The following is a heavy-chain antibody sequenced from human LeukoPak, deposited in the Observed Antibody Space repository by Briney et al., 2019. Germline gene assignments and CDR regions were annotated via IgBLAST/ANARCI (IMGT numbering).Heavy chain of an antibody. V-gene: IGHV4-61*02. D-gene: IGHD3-22*01. J-gene: IGHJ3*02. CDR1: GDSISSGDYY. CDR3: ARGPYSYDSSGAFDI. CDR2: ISSSGST. Sequence: SQTLSLTCTVSGDSISSGDYYWSWIRQPAGKGLEWIGRISSSGSTNYNPSLKSRVTISVDTSKNQFSLKLSSVTAADTAVYFCARGPYSYDSSGAFDIWGQRTMVTVSS.